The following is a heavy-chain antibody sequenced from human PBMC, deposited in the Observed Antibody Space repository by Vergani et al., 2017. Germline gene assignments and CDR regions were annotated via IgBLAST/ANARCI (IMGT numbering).Heavy chain of an antibody. D-gene: IGHD3-22*01. Sequence: VLLQEPGPGLVRPSQTLSLTCTVSGGSISSGDYYWSWIRQPPGKGLEWIGYIYYSGSTYYNPSLKSRVTISVDTSKNQFSLKLSSVTAADTAVYYCARASNYYDSSGYYPYYYGMDVWGQGTTVTVSS. J-gene: IGHJ6*02. CDR1: GGSISSGDYY. CDR3: ARASNYYDSSGYYPYYYGMDV. V-gene: IGHV4-30-4*08. CDR2: IYYSGST.